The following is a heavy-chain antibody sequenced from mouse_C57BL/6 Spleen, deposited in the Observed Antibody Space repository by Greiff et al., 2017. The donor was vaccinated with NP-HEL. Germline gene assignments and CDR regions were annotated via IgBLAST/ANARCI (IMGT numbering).Heavy chain of an antibody. D-gene: IGHD2-5*01. Sequence: QVQLQQPGAELVKPGASVKLSCKASGYTFTSYWMHWVKQRPGQGLEWIGMIHPNSGSTNYNEQFKSKDTLTVDNSSSTAYMQLSSLTYEDSAIYYCASSAYYSNYPFACWSKRTLVTVAA. CDR3: ASSAYYSNYPFAC. CDR2: IHPNSGST. CDR1: GYTFTSYW. J-gene: IGHJ3*01. V-gene: IGHV1-64*01.